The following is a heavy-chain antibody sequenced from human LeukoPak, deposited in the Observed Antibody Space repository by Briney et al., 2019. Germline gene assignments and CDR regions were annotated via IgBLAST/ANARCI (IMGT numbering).Heavy chain of an antibody. Sequence: PSETLSLTCTVSGGSINSYYWSWIRQPPGKGLEWIGYIYYSGSTNYNPSLKSRVTISIDTSKNQFSLKLSSVTAADTAVYYCVRHCGSGSYYFWGQGTLVTVSS. D-gene: IGHD3-10*01. V-gene: IGHV4-59*08. J-gene: IGHJ4*02. CDR2: IYYSGST. CDR1: GGSINSYY. CDR3: VRHCGSGSYYF.